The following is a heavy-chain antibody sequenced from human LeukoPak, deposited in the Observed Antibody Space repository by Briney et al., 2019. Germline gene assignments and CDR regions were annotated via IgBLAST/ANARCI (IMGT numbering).Heavy chain of an antibody. Sequence: SETLFLTRTVSGGSISSGGHYWSWLRHPPGKGLEWIGYIYHTGVTYFNPSLKSRVTISVDRSKNQFSLKLSSVTVADTAFYYCARVYGTSNSYMAFDYWGQGTLVTVSS. CDR2: IYHTGVT. V-gene: IGHV4-30-2*01. CDR1: GGSISSGGHY. J-gene: IGHJ4*02. CDR3: ARVYGTSNSYMAFDY. D-gene: IGHD1-7*01.